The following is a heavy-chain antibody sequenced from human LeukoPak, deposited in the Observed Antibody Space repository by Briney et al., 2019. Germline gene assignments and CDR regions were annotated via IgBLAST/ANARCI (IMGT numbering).Heavy chain of an antibody. Sequence: GSLRLSCAASGFTFSNAWMSWVRQAPGKGLEWVGRIKSKTDGGTTDYAAPVKGRFTISRDDSKNTLYLQMNSLKTEDTAVYYCTPSSVYSGFLFDYWGQGTLVTVSS. CDR3: TPSSVYSGFLFDY. D-gene: IGHD5-12*01. V-gene: IGHV3-15*01. CDR2: IKSKTDGGTT. CDR1: GFTFSNAW. J-gene: IGHJ4*02.